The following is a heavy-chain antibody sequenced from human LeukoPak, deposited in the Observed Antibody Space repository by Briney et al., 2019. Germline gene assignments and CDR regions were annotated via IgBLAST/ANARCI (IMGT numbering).Heavy chain of an antibody. CDR2: TNHSGST. CDR1: GGSFSGYY. V-gene: IGHV4-34*01. CDR3: ARSGVGYYDFWSGYSHENWFDP. Sequence: SETLSLTCAVYGGSFSGYYWSWIRQPPGKGLEWIGETNHSGSTNYNLSLKSRVTISVDTSKNQFSLKLSSVTAADTAVYYCARSGVGYYDFWSGYSHENWFDPWGQGTLVTVSS. J-gene: IGHJ5*02. D-gene: IGHD3-3*01.